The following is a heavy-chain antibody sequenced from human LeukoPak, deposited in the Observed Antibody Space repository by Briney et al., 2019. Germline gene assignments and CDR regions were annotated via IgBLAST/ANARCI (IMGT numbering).Heavy chain of an antibody. J-gene: IGHJ4*02. D-gene: IGHD3-22*01. CDR3: ARATWRSSGYSNNPTFHFDY. CDR2: ISSSGTTM. Sequence: GGSLRLSFAASGFTFSDYYMYWIRQAPGKGLEWVSDISSSGTTMYYADSVKGRFAISRDNAKNSLYLQMNSLRAEDTAVYYCARATWRSSGYSNNPTFHFDYWGQGTPVTVSS. CDR1: GFTFSDYY. V-gene: IGHV3-11*01.